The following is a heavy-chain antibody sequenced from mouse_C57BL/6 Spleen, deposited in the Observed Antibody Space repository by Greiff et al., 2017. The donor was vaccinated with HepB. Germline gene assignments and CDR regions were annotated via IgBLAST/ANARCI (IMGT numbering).Heavy chain of an antibody. D-gene: IGHD1-1*01. J-gene: IGHJ2*01. CDR2: FHPYNDDT. V-gene: IGHV1-47*01. CDR3: ARRNYGSWYFDY. Sequence: QVQLKESGAELVKPGASVKMSCKASGYTFTTYPIEWMKQNHGKSLEWIGNFHPYNDDTKYNEKFKGKATLTVEKSSSTVYLELSRLTSDDSAVYYCARRNYGSWYFDYWGQGTTLTVSS. CDR1: GYTFTTYP.